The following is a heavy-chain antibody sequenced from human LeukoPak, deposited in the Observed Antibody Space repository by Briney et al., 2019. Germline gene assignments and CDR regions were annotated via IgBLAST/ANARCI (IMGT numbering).Heavy chain of an antibody. CDR2: ISGSGGST. J-gene: IGHJ4*02. CDR1: GYSISSGYY. V-gene: IGHV3-23*01. Sequence: ETLSLTCAVSGYSISSGYYWGWVRQAPGKGLEWVSTISGSGGSTYYADSVKGRFTISRDNSKNTLYLQMNSLRAEDTAVYYCAKVVGATTRGYFDYWGQGTLVTVSS. D-gene: IGHD1-26*01. CDR3: AKVVGATTRGYFDY.